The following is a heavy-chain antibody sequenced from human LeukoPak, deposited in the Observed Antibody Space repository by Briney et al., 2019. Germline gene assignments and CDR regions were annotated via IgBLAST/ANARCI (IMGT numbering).Heavy chain of an antibody. J-gene: IGHJ4*02. V-gene: IGHV1-69*04. CDR2: IIPILGIA. Sequence: ASVKVSCKASGGTFSSYAISWVRQAPGQGLEWMGRIIPILGIANYAQKFQGRVTITADKSTSTAYMELSSLRSEDTAVYYCARDQGGYSGYGPRAEFDYWGQGTLVTVSS. CDR1: GGTFSSYA. CDR3: ARDQGGYSGYGPRAEFDY. D-gene: IGHD5-12*01.